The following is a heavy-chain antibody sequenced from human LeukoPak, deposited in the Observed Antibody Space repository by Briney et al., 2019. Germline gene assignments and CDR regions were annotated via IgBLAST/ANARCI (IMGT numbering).Heavy chain of an antibody. J-gene: IGHJ4*02. D-gene: IGHD3-10*01. CDR2: INPNSGGT. CDR1: GYTFTGYY. Sequence: GASVKVSCKASGYTFTGYYMHWVRQAPGQGLEWMGWINPNSGGTNYAQKFQGRVTMTRDTSISTAYMGLSRLRSDDTAVYYWARASLHYYGSGSYSEGFDYWGQGTLVTVSS. V-gene: IGHV1-2*02. CDR3: ARASLHYYGSGSYSEGFDY.